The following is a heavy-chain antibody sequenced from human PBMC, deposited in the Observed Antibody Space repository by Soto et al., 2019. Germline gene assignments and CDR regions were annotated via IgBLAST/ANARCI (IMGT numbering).Heavy chain of an antibody. Sequence: PGGSLRLSCAASGFTFSSYGMNWVRQGPGKGLEWVASISSSSYYVYYADSVKGRVTISRDNANNSLYLQMNSLRAEDTAVYYFAKVSSSPAAIEGAVQYVYYGTDVPGQANTVTVSS. CDR1: GFTFSSYG. J-gene: IGHJ6*02. V-gene: IGHV3-21*01. CDR3: AKVSSSPAAIEGAVQYVYYGTDV. CDR2: ISSSSYYV. D-gene: IGHD2-2*02.